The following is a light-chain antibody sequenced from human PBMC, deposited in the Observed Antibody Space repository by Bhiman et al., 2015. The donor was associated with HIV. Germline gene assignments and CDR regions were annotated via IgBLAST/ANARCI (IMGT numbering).Light chain of an antibody. CDR1: SSNVGRNY. V-gene: IGLV1-47*01. Sequence: QSVLTQTPSASGAPGQGVTISCSGSSSNVGRNYVYWYQQLPGTTPKLLIYKNNQRPSGVPDRFSGSKSGTSASLAISGLRSEDEAAYYCAAWDDSLSGWVFGGGTKLTVL. CDR2: KNN. J-gene: IGLJ3*02. CDR3: AAWDDSLSGWV.